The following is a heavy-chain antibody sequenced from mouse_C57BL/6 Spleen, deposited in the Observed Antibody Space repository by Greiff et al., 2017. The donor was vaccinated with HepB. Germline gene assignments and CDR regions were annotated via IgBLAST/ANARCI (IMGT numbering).Heavy chain of an antibody. J-gene: IGHJ1*03. V-gene: IGHV1-69*01. CDR2: IDPSDSYT. CDR1: GYTFTSYW. CDR3: ALYYSNYFWYFDV. Sequence: QVQLQQPGAELVMPGASVKLSCKASGYTFTSYWMHWVKQRPGQGLEWIGEIDPSDSYTNYNQKFKGKSTLTVDKSSSTAYMQLSSLTSEDSAVYYCALYYSNYFWYFDVWGTGTTVTVSS. D-gene: IGHD2-5*01.